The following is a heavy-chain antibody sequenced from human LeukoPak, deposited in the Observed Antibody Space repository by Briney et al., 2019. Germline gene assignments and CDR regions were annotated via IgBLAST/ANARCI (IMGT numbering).Heavy chain of an antibody. V-gene: IGHV3-74*01. CDR2: INDDGSGT. J-gene: IGHJ5*02. CDR1: GFTFDDYA. CDR3: VRGGASMWS. D-gene: IGHD2-21*01. Sequence: GGSLRLSCAVSGFTFDDYAMHWVRQAPGKGPVWVSRINDDGSGTSYADSVKGRFTISRDDAKSTLYLQMNSLRAEDTAVYYCVRGGASMWSWGQGTLVTVSS.